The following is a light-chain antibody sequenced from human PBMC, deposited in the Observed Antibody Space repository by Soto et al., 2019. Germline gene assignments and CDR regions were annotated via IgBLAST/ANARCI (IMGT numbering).Light chain of an antibody. CDR3: SSYTSSSPDV. Sequence: QSALTQPASVSGSPGQSITISCTGTSSDVGGYNYVSWYQQHPGKAPKLMIYDVSNRPSGVSNRFSGSKSGNTASLTISRLQAEDEADYYCSSYTSSSPDVFGTGTKLTVL. CDR1: SSDVGGYNY. J-gene: IGLJ1*01. CDR2: DVS. V-gene: IGLV2-14*01.